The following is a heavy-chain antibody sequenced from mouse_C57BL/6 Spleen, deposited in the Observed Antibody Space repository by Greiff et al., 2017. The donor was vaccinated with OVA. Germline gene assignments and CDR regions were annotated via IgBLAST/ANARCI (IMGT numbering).Heavy chain of an antibody. V-gene: IGHV1-54*01. CDR2: INPGSGGT. CDR1: GYAFTNYL. CDR3: ARSDDY. J-gene: IGHJ2*01. Sequence: VQLVESGAALVRPGTSVKVSCKASGYAFTNYLIEWVKQRPGQGLEWIGVINPGSGGTNYNEKFKGKATLTADKSSSTAYMQRSSLTSEDSAVYFCARSDDYWGQGTTLTVSS.